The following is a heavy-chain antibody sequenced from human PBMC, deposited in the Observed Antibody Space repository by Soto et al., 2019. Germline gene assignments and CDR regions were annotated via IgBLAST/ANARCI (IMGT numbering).Heavy chain of an antibody. CDR3: ARVKGYYYGMDV. V-gene: IGHV3-33*01. CDR1: GFTFSSYG. J-gene: IGHJ6*02. CDR2: IWYDGSNK. Sequence: GGSLRLSCAASGFTFSSYGMHWVRQAPGKGLEWVAVIWYDGSNKYYADSVKGRFTISRDNSKNTLYLQMNSLRAEDTAVYYCARVKGYYYGMDVWGQGTTVTSP.